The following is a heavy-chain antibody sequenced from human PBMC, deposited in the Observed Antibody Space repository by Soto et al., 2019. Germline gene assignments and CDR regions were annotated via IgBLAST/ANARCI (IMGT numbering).Heavy chain of an antibody. J-gene: IGHJ6*03. CDR1: GFTFSSYW. CDR2: IKQDGSEK. V-gene: IGHV3-7*01. Sequence: GGSLRLSCAASGFTFSSYWMSWVRQAPGKGLEWVANIKQDGSEKYYVDSVKGRFTISRDNAKNSLYLQMNSLRAEDTAVYYCARVSYDFWSGYYYREYYMDVWGEGTTVTVSS. CDR3: ARVSYDFWSGYYYREYYMDV. D-gene: IGHD3-3*01.